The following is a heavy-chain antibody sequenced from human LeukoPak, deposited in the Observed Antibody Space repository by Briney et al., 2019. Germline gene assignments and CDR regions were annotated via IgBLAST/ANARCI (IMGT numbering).Heavy chain of an antibody. CDR1: GFTFSSYA. V-gene: IGHV3-64*01. J-gene: IGHJ4*02. CDR3: ARSASRGGLYDY. D-gene: IGHD3-10*01. CDR2: ISSNGGST. Sequence: GGSLRLSCAASGFTFSSYAMHWVRQAPWKGLEYVSAISSNGGSTYYANSVKGRFTIFRDNSKNTLYLQMGSLRAEDMAVYYCARSASRGGLYDYWGQGTLVTVSS.